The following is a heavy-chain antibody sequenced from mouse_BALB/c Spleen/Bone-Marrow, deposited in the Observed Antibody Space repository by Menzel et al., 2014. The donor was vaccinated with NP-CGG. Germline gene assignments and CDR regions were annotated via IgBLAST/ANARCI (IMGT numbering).Heavy chain of an antibody. D-gene: IGHD2-14*01. CDR2: IDPANGNT. J-gene: IGHJ2*01. V-gene: IGHV14-3*02. CDR3: ARYRLGTYFDY. Sequence: EVQGVESGAELVKPGASVRLSCTASGFNIXDTYMDWVKQRPEQGLEWIGRIDPANGNTKYDPKFQGKATITADTSSNTAYLQLSSLTSEDTAVYYCARYRLGTYFDYWGQGTTLTVSS. CDR1: GFNIXDTY.